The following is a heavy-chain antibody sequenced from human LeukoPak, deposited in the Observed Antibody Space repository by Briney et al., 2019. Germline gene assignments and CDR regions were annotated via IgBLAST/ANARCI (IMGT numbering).Heavy chain of an antibody. J-gene: IGHJ4*02. D-gene: IGHD3-22*01. V-gene: IGHV4-38-2*02. CDR1: SYSISSGYY. CDR3: ARAPHYYDSSGYAEEFDF. CDR2: IYHSGST. Sequence: PSETLSLTCTVSSYSISSGYYWGWIRQPPGKGLEWIGSIYHSGSTYYNPSLKSRVTISVDTSKNQFSLKLSSVTAADTAVYYCARAPHYYDSSGYAEEFDFWGQGTLVTVSS.